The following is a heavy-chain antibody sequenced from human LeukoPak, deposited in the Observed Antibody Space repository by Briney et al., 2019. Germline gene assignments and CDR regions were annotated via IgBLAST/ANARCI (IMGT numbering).Heavy chain of an antibody. CDR3: ARDGDYGGTHLFDY. CDR1: GGSFSGYY. D-gene: IGHD4-23*01. J-gene: IGHJ4*02. V-gene: IGHV4-59*01. Sequence: PSETLSLTCAVYGGSFSGYYWSWIRQPPGKGLEWIGYIYYSGSTNYNPSLKSRVTISVDTSKNQFSLKLSSVTAADTAVYYCARDGDYGGTHLFDYWGQGTLVTVSS. CDR2: IYYSGST.